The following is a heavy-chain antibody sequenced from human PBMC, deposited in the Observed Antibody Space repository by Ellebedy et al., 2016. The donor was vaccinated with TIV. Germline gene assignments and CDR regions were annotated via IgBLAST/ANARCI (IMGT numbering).Heavy chain of an antibody. CDR3: ARDKDFWSGYFCDY. D-gene: IGHD3-3*01. CDR1: GFAFGGFA. J-gene: IGHJ4*02. CDR2: ISYNGDET. Sequence: GESLKISCAASGFAFGGFAMNWVRQAPGKGLQWVSSISYNGDETFYADSVRGRFTISRDNAMNSLYLQMNSLRAEDTAVYYCARDKDFWSGYFCDYWGQGTLVTVSS. V-gene: IGHV3-21*04.